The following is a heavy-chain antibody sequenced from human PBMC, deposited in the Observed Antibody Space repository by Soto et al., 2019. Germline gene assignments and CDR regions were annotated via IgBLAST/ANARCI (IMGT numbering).Heavy chain of an antibody. D-gene: IGHD3-16*01. V-gene: IGHV3-7*01. Sequence: PGGSLRLSCAASGFIFSRYWMSWVRQAPGKGLEWVANIKEDGSEKNYVDSVKGRFTISRDNAENSLDLQMNSLRAEDTAVYYCARKGGYGDAFDMWGQGTMVTVSS. CDR3: ARKGGYGDAFDM. CDR2: IKEDGSEK. J-gene: IGHJ3*02. CDR1: GFIFSRYW.